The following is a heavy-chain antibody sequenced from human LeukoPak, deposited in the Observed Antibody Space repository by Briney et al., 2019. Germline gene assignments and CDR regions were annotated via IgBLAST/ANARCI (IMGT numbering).Heavy chain of an antibody. CDR2: INHSGST. D-gene: IGHD2-2*01. V-gene: IGHV4-34*01. CDR1: GGSFSGYY. J-gene: IGHJ4*02. Sequence: SETLSLTCAVYGGSFSGYYWSWIRQPPGRGLEWIGEINHSGSTNYNPSLKSRVTISVDTSKNQFSLKLSSVTAADTAVYYCARGRESIVVVPAAMVEVRRKYYFDYWGQGTLVTVSS. CDR3: ARGRESIVVVPAAMVEVRRKYYFDY.